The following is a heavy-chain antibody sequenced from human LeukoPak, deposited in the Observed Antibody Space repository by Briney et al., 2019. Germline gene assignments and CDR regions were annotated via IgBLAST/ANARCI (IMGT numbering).Heavy chain of an antibody. V-gene: IGHV4-4*07. CDR2: ISTSGSA. CDR1: GGSISSYY. D-gene: IGHD3-22*01. CDR3: ARVRYSDSSVLTRKRSYYFDY. Sequence: PSETLSLTCTVSGGSISSYYWSWIRQPAGKGLESIGHISTSGSANYNPSLKSRVTISVDTSKNQFSLKLSSVTAADTAVYYCARVRYSDSSVLTRKRSYYFDYWGQGTLVTVSS. J-gene: IGHJ4*02.